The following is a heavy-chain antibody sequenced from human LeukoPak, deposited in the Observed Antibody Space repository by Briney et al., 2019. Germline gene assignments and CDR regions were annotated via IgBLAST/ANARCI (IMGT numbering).Heavy chain of an antibody. J-gene: IGHJ4*02. CDR1: GFTFSGHS. Sequence: GGSLRLSSAASGFTFSGHSMTWVRQAPGKGLEWVANINLDGSERFYADFVKGRFTISRDNADNSMYLQMNSLRAEDTAVYYCGRVIAGAIDYWGQGTLVTVSS. V-gene: IGHV3-7*01. CDR3: GRVIAGAIDY. D-gene: IGHD6-13*01. CDR2: INLDGSER.